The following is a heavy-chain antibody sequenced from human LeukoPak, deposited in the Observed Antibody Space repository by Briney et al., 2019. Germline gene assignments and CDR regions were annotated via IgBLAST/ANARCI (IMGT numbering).Heavy chain of an antibody. V-gene: IGHV3-13*03. Sequence: GGSLRLSCAACGFTFSSYDMHWVRHATGKGLEWVSAIGTAGDTYYPGSVKGQFTISRENAKNSLYLQMNSLRAGDTAVYYCAKSRGDYYFYYYIDVWGKGTTVTVSS. J-gene: IGHJ6*03. CDR1: GFTFSSYD. CDR2: IGTAGDT. D-gene: IGHD2-21*02. CDR3: AKSRGDYYFYYYIDV.